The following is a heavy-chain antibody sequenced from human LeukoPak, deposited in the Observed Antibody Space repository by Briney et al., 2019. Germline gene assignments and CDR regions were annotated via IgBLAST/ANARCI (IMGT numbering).Heavy chain of an antibody. Sequence: PSETLSLTCTVSGGSISSSSYYWGWIRQPPGKGLEWIGSIYYSGSTYYNPSLKSRVTISVDTSKNQFSLKLSSVTAADTAVYYCASPRYYDSSGYYYATEFDYWGQGTLVTVSS. D-gene: IGHD3-22*01. V-gene: IGHV4-39*01. CDR3: ASPRYYDSSGYYYATEFDY. CDR2: IYYSGST. J-gene: IGHJ4*02. CDR1: GGSISSSSYY.